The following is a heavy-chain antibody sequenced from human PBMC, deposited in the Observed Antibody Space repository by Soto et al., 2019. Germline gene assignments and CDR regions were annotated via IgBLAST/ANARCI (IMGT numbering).Heavy chain of an antibody. J-gene: IGHJ4*02. CDR1: GFTFDDYA. V-gene: IGHV3-9*01. CDR3: AKGADYIWGSYLDY. Sequence: EVQLVESGGGLVQPGRSLRLSCAASGFTFDDYAMHWVRQAPGKGLEWVSGISWNSGSIGYADSVKGRFTNSRDNAKNPLYLQMNNLSAEDTALYYCAKGADYIWGSYLDYWGQGTLVTVSS. D-gene: IGHD3-16*02. CDR2: ISWNSGSI.